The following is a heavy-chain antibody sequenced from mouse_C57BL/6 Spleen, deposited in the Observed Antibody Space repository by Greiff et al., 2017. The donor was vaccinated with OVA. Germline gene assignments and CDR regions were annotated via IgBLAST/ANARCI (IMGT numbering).Heavy chain of an antibody. D-gene: IGHD2-13*01. CDR2: IDPSDSYT. V-gene: IGHV1-59*01. CDR1: GYTFTSYW. Sequence: QVQLQQPGAELVRPGTSVKLSCKASGYTFTSYWMHWVKQRPGQGLEWIGVIDPSDSYTNYNQKFKGKATLTVDTSSSTAYMQLSSLTSEDSAVSYSAEGEDALDYWGQGTSVTVSS. J-gene: IGHJ4*01. CDR3: AEGEDALDY.